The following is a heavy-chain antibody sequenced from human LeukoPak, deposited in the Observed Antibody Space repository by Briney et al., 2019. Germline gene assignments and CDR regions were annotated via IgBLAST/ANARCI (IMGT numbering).Heavy chain of an antibody. CDR2: ISGSGGST. V-gene: IGHV3-23*01. CDR3: ANAANILVLDRH. D-gene: IGHD3/OR15-3a*01. J-gene: IGHJ4*02. CDR1: GFTFSSYG. Sequence: SGGSLRLSCAASGFTFSSYGMSWVRQAPGKGLEWVSAISGSGGSTYYADSVKGRFTISRDNSKNTLYLQMNSLRAEDTAVYYCANAANILVLDRHWGQGTLVTVSS.